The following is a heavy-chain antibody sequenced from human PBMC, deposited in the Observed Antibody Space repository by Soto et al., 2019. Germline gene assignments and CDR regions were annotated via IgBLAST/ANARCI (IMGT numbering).Heavy chain of an antibody. CDR3: ARGQAIRYFDFRDDAFDI. CDR1: GGSISSYY. D-gene: IGHD3-9*01. V-gene: IGHV4-59*01. Sequence: KSSETLSLTCTVSGGSISSYYWSWIRQPPGKGLEWIGYIYYSGSTNYNPSLKSRVTISVDTSKNQFSLKLSSVTAADTAVYYCARGQAIRYFDFRDDAFDIWGQGTMVTVSS. CDR2: IYYSGST. J-gene: IGHJ3*02.